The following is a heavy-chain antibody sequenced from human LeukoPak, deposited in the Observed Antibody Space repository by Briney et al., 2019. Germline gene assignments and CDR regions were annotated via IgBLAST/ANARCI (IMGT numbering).Heavy chain of an antibody. Sequence: PGGSLRLSCVASGFTFSTNWMTWVRQAPGKGLEWVANIKQDGSEKYYVDSVKGRFTISRDNAKNSLYLQMNSLRAEDTAVYYCAREGSSGWYRTDWFDPWGQGTLVTVSS. CDR1: GFTFSTNW. V-gene: IGHV3-7*01. D-gene: IGHD6-19*01. J-gene: IGHJ5*02. CDR3: AREGSSGWYRTDWFDP. CDR2: IKQDGSEK.